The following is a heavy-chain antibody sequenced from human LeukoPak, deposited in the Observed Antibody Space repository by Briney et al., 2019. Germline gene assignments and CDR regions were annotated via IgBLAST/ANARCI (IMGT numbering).Heavy chain of an antibody. CDR3: ARVLGYGDYGYFDY. CDR1: GASISNYY. J-gene: IGHJ4*02. CDR2: MYNTETT. D-gene: IGHD4-17*01. V-gene: IGHV4-4*08. Sequence: PSETLSLTCTISGASISNYYGSWIRQAPGKGLEWIAYMYNTETTKYNPSLKSRVTISMDTSKNQFSLKLSSVTAADTAVYYCARVLGYGDYGYFDYWGQGTLVTISS.